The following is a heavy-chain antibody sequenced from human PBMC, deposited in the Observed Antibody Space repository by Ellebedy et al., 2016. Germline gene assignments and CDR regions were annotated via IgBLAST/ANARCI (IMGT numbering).Heavy chain of an antibody. D-gene: IGHD6-6*01. CDR3: ARGSEYSSSFPFDY. J-gene: IGHJ4*02. CDR2: VNPNSGNT. CDR1: GFTFSNYD. Sequence: ASVKVSCXASGFTFSNYDLNWLRQAAGQGPEWMGWVNPNSGNTGYAQKFQGRVTMTRNTSISTAYMELSSLRSEDTAVYYCARGSEYSSSFPFDYWGQGTLVTVSS. V-gene: IGHV1-8*01.